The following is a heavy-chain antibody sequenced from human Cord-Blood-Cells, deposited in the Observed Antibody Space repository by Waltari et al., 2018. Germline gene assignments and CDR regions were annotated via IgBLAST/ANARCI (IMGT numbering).Heavy chain of an antibody. CDR1: GGSISSSSYY. V-gene: IGHV4-39*01. CDR3: ARLYCSSTSCPLYYYYYYMDV. D-gene: IGHD2-2*01. CDR2: IYYSGST. J-gene: IGHJ6*03. Sequence: QLQLQESGPGLVKPSETLSLTCTVSGGSISSSSYYWGWIRPPPGQGLEWIGSIYYSGSTYYNPSLKSRVTISVDTSKNQFSLKLSSVTAADTAVYYCARLYCSSTSCPLYYYYYYMDVWGKGTTVTVSS.